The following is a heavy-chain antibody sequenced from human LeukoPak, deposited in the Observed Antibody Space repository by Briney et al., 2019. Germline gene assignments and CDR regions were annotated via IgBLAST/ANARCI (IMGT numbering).Heavy chain of an antibody. CDR2: INPNSGAT. CDR3: ARSYYDFWNFNYADWFAP. J-gene: IGHJ5*02. Sequence: ASVKVSCKASGYNFIGYHMHWVRQAPGQGLEWMGWINPNSGATNYAQKFQGRVTMTRDPSITTVYMELSRLTSDDTAVYYCARSYYDFWNFNYADWFAPWGQGTLVTVSS. D-gene: IGHD3/OR15-3a*01. CDR1: GYNFIGYH. V-gene: IGHV1-2*02.